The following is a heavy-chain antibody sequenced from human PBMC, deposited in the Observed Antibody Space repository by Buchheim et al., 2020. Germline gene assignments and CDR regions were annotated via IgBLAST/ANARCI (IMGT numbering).Heavy chain of an antibody. J-gene: IGHJ6*03. CDR1: GFTFRNYG. Sequence: QVQLVESGGGVVQPGGSLRLSCGVSGFTFRNYGMHWARQAPGKGLEWVAVISADGRNKYYTDSVKGRFTIPRDNSKSTVDLQINSVRREDTAVYYCVKSRSGYYPRNYYFYMHVWGKGTT. V-gene: IGHV3-30*18. CDR2: ISADGRNK. CDR3: VKSRSGYYPRNYYFYMHV. D-gene: IGHD3-3*01.